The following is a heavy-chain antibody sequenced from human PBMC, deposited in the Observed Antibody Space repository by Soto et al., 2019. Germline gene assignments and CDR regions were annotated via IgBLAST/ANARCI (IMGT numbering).Heavy chain of an antibody. CDR3: AKGSPPGFLENIDS. V-gene: IGHV3-23*01. Sequence: GGSLRLSCAAFGFSFSRNAMSWVRQARGKGLEWVSSSSGSGGDTYYAESVKGRFINSRHKPKTTLFLQMNSRRTEDTAVYYCAKGSPPGFLENIDSWGQGTLVTVSS. J-gene: IGHJ4*02. D-gene: IGHD6-13*01. CDR2: SSGSGGDT. CDR1: GFSFSRNA.